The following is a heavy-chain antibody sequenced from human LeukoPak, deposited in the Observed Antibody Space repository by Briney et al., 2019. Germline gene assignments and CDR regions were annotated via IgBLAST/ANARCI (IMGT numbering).Heavy chain of an antibody. V-gene: IGHV3-49*04. CDR1: GFTFGDYA. J-gene: IGHJ4*02. Sequence: PGGSLRLSCTASGFTFGDYATSWVRQAPGKGLEWVGFIRSKAYGGTTEYAASVKGRFTISRDDSKSIAYLQMNSLKTEDTAVYYCTRDLVATGTTYDYWGQGTLVTVSS. D-gene: IGHD1-1*01. CDR2: IRSKAYGGTT. CDR3: TRDLVATGTTYDY.